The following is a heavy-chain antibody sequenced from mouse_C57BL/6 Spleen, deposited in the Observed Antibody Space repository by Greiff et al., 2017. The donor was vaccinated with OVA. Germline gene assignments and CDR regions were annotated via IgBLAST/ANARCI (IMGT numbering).Heavy chain of an antibody. CDR1: GFTFSDYY. CDR3: ARVILGNYAMDY. Sequence: EVMLVESEGGLVQPGSSMKLSCTASGFTFSDYYMAWVRQVPEKGLEWVANNNYDGSSTYYLDSLKSRFIISRDNAKNILYLQMSSLKSEDTATYYCARVILGNYAMDYWGQGTSVTVSS. D-gene: IGHD3-3*01. J-gene: IGHJ4*01. V-gene: IGHV5-16*01. CDR2: NNYDGSST.